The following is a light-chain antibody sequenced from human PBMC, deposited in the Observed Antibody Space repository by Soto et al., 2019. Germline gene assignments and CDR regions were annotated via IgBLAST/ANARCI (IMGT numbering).Light chain of an antibody. V-gene: IGLV2-11*01. CDR1: SSDVGGYNY. Sequence: QSALTQPRSVSGSPGQSVTISCTGTSSDVGGYNYVSWYQQDPGKAPKLMIYDVSKRPSGVPDRFSGSKSGNTASLTISGPQAEDEAYYYCCSYAGTYVFGTGTKLTVL. CDR2: DVS. CDR3: CSYAGTYV. J-gene: IGLJ1*01.